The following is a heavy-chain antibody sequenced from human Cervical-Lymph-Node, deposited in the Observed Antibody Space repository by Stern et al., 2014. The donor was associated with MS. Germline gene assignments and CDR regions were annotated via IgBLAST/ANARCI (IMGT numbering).Heavy chain of an antibody. CDR1: GYIFTAYA. J-gene: IGHJ4*02. CDR2: INTNTGNP. CDR3: ARGSDGAAMPY. Sequence: VQLVESGSELKKPGASVNVSCTAAGYIFTAYAMNWVRQAPGQGLECMGWINTNTGNPTYAPGFTGRFGFYLATSDREAFLQINSLKAEDTAVYYCARGSDGAAMPYWVQGSLVTVSS. D-gene: IGHD3-16*01. V-gene: IGHV7-4-1*02.